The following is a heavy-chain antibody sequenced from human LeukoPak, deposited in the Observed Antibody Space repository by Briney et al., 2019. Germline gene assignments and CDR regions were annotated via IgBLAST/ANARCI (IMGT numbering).Heavy chain of an antibody. J-gene: IGHJ4*02. CDR3: ARDSGGFDY. Sequence: GGSLRLSCGASGFTSSDYWIHWVRQAPGKGLVWVARIDSDGSGTHYADSVKGRFTISRDNARSSLYLQMNSLRAEDTALYYCARDSGGFDYWGQGTLVTVSS. CDR1: GFTSSDYW. V-gene: IGHV3-74*01. CDR2: IDSDGSGT. D-gene: IGHD2-8*02.